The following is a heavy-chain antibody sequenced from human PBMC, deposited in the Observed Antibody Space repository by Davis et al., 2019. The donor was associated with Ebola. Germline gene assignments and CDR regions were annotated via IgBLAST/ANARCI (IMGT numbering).Heavy chain of an antibody. CDR1: GFVFRNYV. D-gene: IGHD3-3*01. CDR3: AREGRVFGCDY. Sequence: GESLKISCAASGFVFRNYVMSWVRQAPGKGLEWVSTLGTSADTYYADSVKGRFTISRDNSKNTLYLQMNDLRAEDTAVYYCAREGRVFGCDYWGQGVLVTVSS. J-gene: IGHJ4*02. V-gene: IGHV3-23*01. CDR2: LGTSADT.